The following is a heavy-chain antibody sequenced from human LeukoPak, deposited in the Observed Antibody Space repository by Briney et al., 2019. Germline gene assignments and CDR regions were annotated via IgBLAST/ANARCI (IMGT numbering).Heavy chain of an antibody. CDR3: ARDGKISPYFGMDV. Sequence: SEALSLTCTVSGGSISGYYWSWSRQPPGKGVEWIGNLYYMRGAWYKSSLKSRVTTSVDTSRNQFSLKLNSVTAADTAVYYCARDGKISPYFGMDVWGHGTTVTVSS. D-gene: IGHD1-26*01. CDR2: LYYMRGA. V-gene: IGHV4-59*01. J-gene: IGHJ6*02. CDR1: GGSISGYY.